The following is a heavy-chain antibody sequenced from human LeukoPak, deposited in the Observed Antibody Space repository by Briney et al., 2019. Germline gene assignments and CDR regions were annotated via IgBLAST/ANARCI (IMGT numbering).Heavy chain of an antibody. CDR2: IIPIFGTA. Sequence: SVKVSCKASVGTFSSYAISWVRQAPGQGLDWMGVIIPIFGTANYAQKFQGRVTITTDESTSTAYMELSSLRSEDTAVYYCATHYYDSSGYYYYFDYWGQGTLVTVSS. CDR3: ATHYYDSSGYYYYFDY. CDR1: VGTFSSYA. V-gene: IGHV1-69*05. J-gene: IGHJ4*02. D-gene: IGHD3-22*01.